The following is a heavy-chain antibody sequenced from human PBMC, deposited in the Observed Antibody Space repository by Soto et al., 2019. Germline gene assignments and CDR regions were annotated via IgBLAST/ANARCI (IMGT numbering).Heavy chain of an antibody. CDR3: ARAGIAVAGTDYYYYGMDV. J-gene: IGHJ6*02. V-gene: IGHV1-69*13. Sequence: SVKVSCKASGGTFSSYAISWVRQAPGQGLEWMGGIIPIFGTANYAQKFQGRVTIIADESTSTAYMELSSLRSEDTAVYYCARAGIAVAGTDYYYYGMDVWGRGTTVTVS. CDR1: GGTFSSYA. D-gene: IGHD6-19*01. CDR2: IIPIFGTA.